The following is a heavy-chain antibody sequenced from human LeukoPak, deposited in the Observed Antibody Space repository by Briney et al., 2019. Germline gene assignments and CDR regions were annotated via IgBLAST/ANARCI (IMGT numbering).Heavy chain of an antibody. CDR1: GFSLNNYA. J-gene: IGHJ4*02. D-gene: IGHD6-13*01. CDR3: AKASSSWYSDFDY. V-gene: IGHV3-23*01. CDR2: ISASGGTT. Sequence: QTGGSLRLSCAASGFSLNNYAMNWARQATGKGLEWVSAISASGGTTYNSDSVKGRFTISRDSAKNTLYLQIKSLRAEDSAVYYCAKASSSWYSDFDYWGRGTLVTVSS.